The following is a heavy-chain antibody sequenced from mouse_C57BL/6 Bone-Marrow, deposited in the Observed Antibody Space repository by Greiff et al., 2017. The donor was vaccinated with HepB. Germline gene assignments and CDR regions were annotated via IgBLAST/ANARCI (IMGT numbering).Heavy chain of an antibody. CDR3: AGGTTVVAHYYAMDY. D-gene: IGHD1-1*01. J-gene: IGHJ4*01. CDR1: GFTFSDYG. CDR2: ISSGSSTI. Sequence: EVQRVESGGGLVKPGGSLKLSCAASGFTFSDYGMHWVRQAPEKGLEWVAYISSGSSTIYYADTVKGRFTISRDNAKNNLFLQMTSLRSEDTAMYYCAGGTTVVAHYYAMDYWGQGTSVTVSS. V-gene: IGHV5-17*01.